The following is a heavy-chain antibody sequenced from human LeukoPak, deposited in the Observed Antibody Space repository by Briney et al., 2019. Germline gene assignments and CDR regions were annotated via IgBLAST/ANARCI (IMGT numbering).Heavy chain of an antibody. V-gene: IGHV4-38-2*01. D-gene: IGHD3-22*01. Sequence: SETLSLTCAVSGYSISSGYYWGWIRQPPGKGLEWIGSIYHSGSTYYNPSLKSRVTISVDTSKNQFSLKLSSVTAADTAVYYCARRDYYDSSVIAAFDIWGQGTMVTVSS. CDR3: ARRDYYDSSVIAAFDI. J-gene: IGHJ3*02. CDR1: GYSISSGYY. CDR2: IYHSGST.